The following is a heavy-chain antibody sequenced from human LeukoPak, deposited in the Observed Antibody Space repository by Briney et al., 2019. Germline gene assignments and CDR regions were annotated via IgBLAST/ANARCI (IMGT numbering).Heavy chain of an antibody. V-gene: IGHV4-59*01. CDR2: IDDSGNT. CDR1: GGSISRYY. CDR3: ARFGSLREPIHDF. D-gene: IGHD3-16*01. J-gene: IGHJ4*02. Sequence: SEILSLTCTVSGGSISRYYWSWIRRPPGKGLEWIGYIDDSGNTNYNPSLKSRVTISVDTSMNQFSLKLSSVTAADTAVYYCARFGSLREPIHDFWGQGTLVTVSS.